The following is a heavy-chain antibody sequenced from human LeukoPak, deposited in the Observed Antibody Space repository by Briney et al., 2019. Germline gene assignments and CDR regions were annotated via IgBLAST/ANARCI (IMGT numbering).Heavy chain of an antibody. J-gene: IGHJ6*04. V-gene: IGHV3-48*03. CDR2: ISSSGSTI. CDR1: GFTFSSYE. CDR3: AREGGYDFIWGKRYYYGMDV. Sequence: PGGSLRLSCAASGFTFSSYEMNWVRQAPGKGLEWVSYISSSGSTIYYADSVKGRFTISRDNAKNSLYLRMNSLRAEDTAVYYCAREGGYDFIWGKRYYYGMDVWGKGTTVTVSS. D-gene: IGHD5-12*01.